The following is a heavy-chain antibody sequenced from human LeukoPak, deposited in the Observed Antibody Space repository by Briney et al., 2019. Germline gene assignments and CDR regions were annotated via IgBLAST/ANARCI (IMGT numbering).Heavy chain of an antibody. CDR3: ARDRREDY. CDR1: GYTFTDFY. Sequence: ASVTVSCKASGYTFTDFYMHWVRQAPGQGLEWMGRINPNSGGANFAQKFQGRVTMTRDTSISTAYMELSSLRSDDTAVYYCARDRREDYWGQGTLVTVSS. V-gene: IGHV1-2*06. CDR2: INPNSGGA. J-gene: IGHJ4*02.